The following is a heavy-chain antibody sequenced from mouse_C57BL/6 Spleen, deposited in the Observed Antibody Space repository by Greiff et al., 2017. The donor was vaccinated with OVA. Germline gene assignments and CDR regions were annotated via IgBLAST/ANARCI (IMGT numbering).Heavy chain of an antibody. CDR2: ILTGSGST. CDR1: GYTFTGYW. V-gene: IGHV1-9*01. Sequence: VQLVESGAELMKPGASVKLSCKATGYTFTGYWIEWVKQRPGHGLEWIGEILTGSGSTNYNEKFKGKATFTADTSSNTAYMQLSSLSTEDSAIYYCARWGGYDYDGWAWFAYWGQGTLVTVSA. CDR3: ARWGGYDYDGWAWFAY. D-gene: IGHD2-4*01. J-gene: IGHJ3*01.